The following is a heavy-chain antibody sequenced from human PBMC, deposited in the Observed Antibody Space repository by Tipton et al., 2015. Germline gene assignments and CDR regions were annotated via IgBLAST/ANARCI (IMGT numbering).Heavy chain of an antibody. D-gene: IGHD3-22*01. J-gene: IGHJ1*01. CDR3: ARASIIQGYYHDSSRYYLFNS. V-gene: IGHV4-34*01. CDR1: GGSFSDYY. CDR2: INHSGNT. Sequence: LSCAVFGGSFSDYYWNWIRQPPGKGLEWIGEINHSGNTKYNPSLKSRVTISVDTSKNQFSLTLNSVAAADTAVYYCARASIIQGYYHDSSRYYLFNSWGQGTLVTVSS.